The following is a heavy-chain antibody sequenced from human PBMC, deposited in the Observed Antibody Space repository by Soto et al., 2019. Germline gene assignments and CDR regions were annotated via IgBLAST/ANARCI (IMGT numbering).Heavy chain of an antibody. CDR2: ISYDGANK. CDR3: ARDVATSGTKFFYGMAV. V-gene: IGHV3-30*03. CDR1: IFIFNIYG. Sequence: GWSLRLSCSSSIFIFNIYGMHWVRQTPGKGLEWVAVISYDGANKYYADSVKGRFTISRDNSKNTLYLEMNSLRPDDTAIYYCARDVATSGTKFFYGMAVWGQGTTVTVSS. J-gene: IGHJ6*02. D-gene: IGHD1-1*01.